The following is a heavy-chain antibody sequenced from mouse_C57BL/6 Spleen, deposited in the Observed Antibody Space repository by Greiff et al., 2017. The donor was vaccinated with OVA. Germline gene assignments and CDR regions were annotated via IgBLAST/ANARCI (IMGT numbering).Heavy chain of an antibody. D-gene: IGHD2-4*01. CDR1: GFSLTSYA. V-gene: IGHV2-9-1*01. J-gene: IGHJ4*01. CDR2: IWTGGGT. Sequence: VQLQESGPGLVAPSQSLSITCTVSGFSLTSYAISWVRQPPGKGLEWLGVIWTGGGTNYNSALKSRLSISKDNSKSQVFLKMNSLQTDDTARYYCARTLYYDYDENYAMDYWGQGTSVTVPS. CDR3: ARTLYYDYDENYAMDY.